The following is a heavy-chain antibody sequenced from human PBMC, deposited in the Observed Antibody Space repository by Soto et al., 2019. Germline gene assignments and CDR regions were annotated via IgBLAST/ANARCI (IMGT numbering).Heavy chain of an antibody. V-gene: IGHV1-69*02. CDR2: IIPILGIA. CDR1: GGTFSSYT. CDR3: ASGEQQLVSFDY. Sequence: SVKVSCKASGGTFSSYTISWVRQAPGQGLEWMGRIIPILGIANYAQKFQGRVTITADKSTSTAYMELSSLRSEDTAVYYCASGEQQLVSFDYWGQGTLVTVSS. J-gene: IGHJ4*02. D-gene: IGHD6-13*01.